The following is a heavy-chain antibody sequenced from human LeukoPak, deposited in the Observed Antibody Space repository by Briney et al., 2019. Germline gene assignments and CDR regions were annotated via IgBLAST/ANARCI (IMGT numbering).Heavy chain of an antibody. CDR3: AREGEGSEYYFDY. Sequence: GGSLRLSCAASGFTFSEYNMHRVRQAPGKGLDWMAFISYEGSEKYYADSVKGRFTISRDNAKNTVYLQMNSLRVEDTAVYYCAREGEGSEYYFDYWGQGTLVTVSS. D-gene: IGHD2-21*01. V-gene: IGHV3-30*04. CDR1: GFTFSEYN. J-gene: IGHJ4*02. CDR2: ISYEGSEK.